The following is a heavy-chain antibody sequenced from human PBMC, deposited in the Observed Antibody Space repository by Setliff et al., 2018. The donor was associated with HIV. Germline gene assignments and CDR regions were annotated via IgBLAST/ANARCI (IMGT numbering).Heavy chain of an antibody. Sequence: SETLSLTCAVSGGSISSSNWWSWARQPPGKGLEWIGEIYHSGSTNYNPSLKSRVTISVDKSKNQFSLKLSSVTAADTAVYYCARVYYDFWSGYWGYYYYYYMDVWGKGTTVTVSS. D-gene: IGHD3-3*01. CDR1: GGSISSSNW. J-gene: IGHJ6*03. CDR3: ARVYYDFWSGYWGYYYYYYMDV. CDR2: IYHSGST. V-gene: IGHV4-4*02.